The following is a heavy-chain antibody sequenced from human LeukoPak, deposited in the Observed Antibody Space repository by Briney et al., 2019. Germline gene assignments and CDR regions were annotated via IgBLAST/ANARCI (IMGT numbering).Heavy chain of an antibody. D-gene: IGHD5-18*01. CDR3: ARDGTAMGNFDY. J-gene: IGHJ4*02. CDR2: ISSSSSYI. CDR1: GFTFSSYS. V-gene: IGHV3-21*01. Sequence: GGSLRLSCAASGFTFSSYSMNWVRQAPGKGLEWVSSISSSSSYIYYADSVKGRFTISRDNAKNSLYLQMNSLRAEDTAVYYCARDGTAMGNFDYWGQGTLVTVSS.